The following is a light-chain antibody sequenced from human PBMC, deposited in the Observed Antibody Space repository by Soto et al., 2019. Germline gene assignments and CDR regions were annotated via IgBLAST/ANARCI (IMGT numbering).Light chain of an antibody. CDR1: QSISSW. Sequence: DIQMTQSPSTLSASVGDRVTITCRASQSISSWLAWYQQKPGKAPKLLIYKASSLESGVPSRFSGSGSGTASTLTISSLQPDDFATYYSQQYDSYPWTFGQGTKVEIK. CDR3: QQYDSYPWT. J-gene: IGKJ1*01. V-gene: IGKV1-5*03. CDR2: KAS.